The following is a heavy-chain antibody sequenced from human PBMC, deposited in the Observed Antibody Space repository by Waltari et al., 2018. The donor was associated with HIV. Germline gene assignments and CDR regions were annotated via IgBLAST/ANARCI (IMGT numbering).Heavy chain of an antibody. CDR1: GYTFTNYG. CDR2: ISAYNGNT. CDR3: ARGDSSGYHSDY. V-gene: IGHV1-18*01. Sequence: QVQLVQSGAEVKKPGASVKIHCKPSGYTFTNYGISWVRQAPGQGLEWMGWISAYNGNTNYAQKLKGRVTMTTDTSTSTAYMELRSLRSDDTAVYYCARGDSSGYHSDYWGQGTLVTVSS. J-gene: IGHJ4*02. D-gene: IGHD3-22*01.